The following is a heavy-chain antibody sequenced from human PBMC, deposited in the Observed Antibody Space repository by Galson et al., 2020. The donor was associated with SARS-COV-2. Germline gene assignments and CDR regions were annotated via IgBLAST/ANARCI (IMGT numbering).Heavy chain of an antibody. CDR1: GFNFKNAW. V-gene: IGHV3-15*01. Sequence: GESLKISCAASGFNFKNAWMSWVRQAPGQGLEWIGRIQSKINGGTTDYAAPVKGRFTISRDDSKNTLDLQMNSLKTEDTAVYYCTAIVGGGDTFDTWGQGTTVTVSP. CDR3: TAIVGGGDTFDT. CDR2: IQSKINGGTT. D-gene: IGHD1-26*01. J-gene: IGHJ3*02.